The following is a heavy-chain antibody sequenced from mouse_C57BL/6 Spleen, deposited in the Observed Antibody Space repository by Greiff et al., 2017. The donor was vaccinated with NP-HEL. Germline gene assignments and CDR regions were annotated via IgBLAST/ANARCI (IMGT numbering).Heavy chain of an antibody. Sequence: DVKLVESEGGLVQPGSSMKLSCTASGFTFSDYYMAWVRQVPEKGLEWVANINYDGSSTYYLDSLKSRFIISRDNAKNILYLQMSSLKSEDTATYYCARDGGYSFDYWGQGTTLTVSS. V-gene: IGHV5-16*01. CDR1: GFTFSDYY. J-gene: IGHJ2*01. D-gene: IGHD2-3*01. CDR3: ARDGGYSFDY. CDR2: INYDGSST.